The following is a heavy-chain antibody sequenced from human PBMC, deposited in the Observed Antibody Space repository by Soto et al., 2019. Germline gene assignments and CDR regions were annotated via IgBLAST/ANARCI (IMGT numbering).Heavy chain of an antibody. Sequence: QVQLVQSGAEVKKPGASVKVSCKASGYTFTSYGISWVRQAPGQGLEWMGWISAYNGNTNYAQKLQGRGTITTDTSTSTAYMELRSLRSDDTAVYYCARVRFGELLGNWFDPWGQGTLVTVSS. V-gene: IGHV1-18*01. D-gene: IGHD3-10*01. CDR1: GYTFTSYG. CDR3: ARVRFGELLGNWFDP. J-gene: IGHJ5*02. CDR2: ISAYNGNT.